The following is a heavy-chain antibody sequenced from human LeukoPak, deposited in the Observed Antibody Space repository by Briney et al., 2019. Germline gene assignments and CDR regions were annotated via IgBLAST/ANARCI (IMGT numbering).Heavy chain of an antibody. J-gene: IGHJ4*02. CDR2: ISYDGSSK. D-gene: IGHD3-22*01. CDR3: AKVLSYYDSSGYMDY. CDR1: GFTFSTYA. Sequence: GGSLRLSCAASGFTFSTYAMHWVRQAPGKGLEWVAVISYDGSSKYYADSVKGRFTISRDNSKNTLYLQMNSLRAEDTAVYYCAKVLSYYDSSGYMDYWGQGTLVTVSS. V-gene: IGHV3-30*04.